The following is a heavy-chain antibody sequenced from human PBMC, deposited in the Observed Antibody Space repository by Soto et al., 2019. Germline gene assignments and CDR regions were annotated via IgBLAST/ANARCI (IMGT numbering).Heavy chain of an antibody. Sequence: SETLSLTCTVSRASVSSGDYYWSWIRQPPGKGLEWIAYIYSSGSTTYNPSLKSRVTISLDKSKNQFSLKLSSVTTADAAVYYCASWEMITPGYYFDHWGQGTLVTVYS. CDR1: RASVSSGDYY. D-gene: IGHD1-26*01. V-gene: IGHV4-61*08. J-gene: IGHJ4*02. CDR2: IYSSGST. CDR3: ASWEMITPGYYFDH.